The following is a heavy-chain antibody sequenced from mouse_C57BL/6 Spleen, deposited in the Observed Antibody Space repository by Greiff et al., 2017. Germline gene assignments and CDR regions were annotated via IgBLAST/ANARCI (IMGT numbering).Heavy chain of an antibody. Sequence: VKLMESGPGLVAPSQSLSITCTVSGFSLTSYGVDWVRQSPGKGLEWLGVIWGVGSTNYNSALKSRLSISKDNSKSQVFLKMNSLQTDDTAMYYCASEGNDGYYFAYWGQGTLVTVSA. CDR3: ASEGNDGYYFAY. CDR2: IWGVGST. CDR1: GFSLTSYG. D-gene: IGHD2-3*01. V-gene: IGHV2-6*01. J-gene: IGHJ3*01.